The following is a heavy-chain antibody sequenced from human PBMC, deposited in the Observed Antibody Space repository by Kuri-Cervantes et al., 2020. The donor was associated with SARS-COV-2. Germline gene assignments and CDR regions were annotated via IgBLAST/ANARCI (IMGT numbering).Heavy chain of an antibody. Sequence: ETLSLTCAASGFTFSSYSMNWVRQAPGKGLEWVSSISSSSSYIYYADSVKGRFTISRDNAKNSLYLQMNSLRDEDTAVYYCARTYYDILTGYCPFDYWGQGTLVTVSS. CDR1: GFTFSSYS. J-gene: IGHJ4*02. V-gene: IGHV3-21*01. CDR3: ARTYYDILTGYCPFDY. CDR2: ISSSSSYI. D-gene: IGHD3-9*01.